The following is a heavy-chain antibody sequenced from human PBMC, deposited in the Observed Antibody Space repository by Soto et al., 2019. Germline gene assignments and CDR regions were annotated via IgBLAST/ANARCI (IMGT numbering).Heavy chain of an antibody. CDR1: GGSISSYY. CDR2: IYYSGST. J-gene: IGHJ4*02. CDR3: ARQEEDGDFDY. V-gene: IGHV4-59*08. D-gene: IGHD4-17*01. Sequence: SETLSLTCTVSGGSISSYYWSWIRQPPGKGLEWIGHIYYSGSTNYNPSLKSRVTISVDTSENQFSLKLGSVTAADTAVYYCARQEEDGDFDYWGQGTLVTVSS.